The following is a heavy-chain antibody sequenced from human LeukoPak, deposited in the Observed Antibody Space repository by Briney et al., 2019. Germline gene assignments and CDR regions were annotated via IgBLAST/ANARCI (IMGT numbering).Heavy chain of an antibody. D-gene: IGHD4-11*01. V-gene: IGHV3-48*03. J-gene: IGHJ5*02. CDR2: ISSSGDTI. CDR3: ARQSSNRYDWFDP. CDR1: GFTFSSSE. Sequence: GGSLRLSCAASGFTFSSSEMNWVRQGPGKGLEWVSYISSSGDTIYYADSVKGRFTISRDNAKKSLYLQMNSLRAEDTAVYYCARQSSNRYDWFDPWGQGTLVTVSS.